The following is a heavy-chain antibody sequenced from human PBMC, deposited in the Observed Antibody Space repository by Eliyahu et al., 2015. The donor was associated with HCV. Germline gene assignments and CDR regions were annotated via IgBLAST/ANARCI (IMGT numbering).Heavy chain of an antibody. Sequence: EVQLVESGGGLVQPGGSLRLSCTASGFTFTSYEMNWVRQAXGKGVEWVSYISNSGSTIYYADSVKGRFXISRDSAKNSLYLQMNSLRAEDTAVYYCARVGYGLDYWGQGTLVTVSS. CDR1: GFTFTSYE. CDR3: ARVGYGLDY. D-gene: IGHD1-1*01. V-gene: IGHV3-48*03. J-gene: IGHJ4*02. CDR2: ISNSGSTI.